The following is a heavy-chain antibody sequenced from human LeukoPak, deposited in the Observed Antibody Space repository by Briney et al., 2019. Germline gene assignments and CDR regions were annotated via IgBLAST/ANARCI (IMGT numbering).Heavy chain of an antibody. CDR2: INTGNGDT. D-gene: IGHD1-26*01. V-gene: IGHV1-3*04. CDR3: ARELSGSYPDYYGMDV. Sequence: ASVKVSCKASGYTFTSYAMHWVRQAPGQRLEWMGWINTGNGDTKYSQKFQGRVTITRDTSASTAYMELSGLRSEDTAVYYCARELSGSYPDYYGMDVWGQGTTVTASS. J-gene: IGHJ6*02. CDR1: GYTFTSYA.